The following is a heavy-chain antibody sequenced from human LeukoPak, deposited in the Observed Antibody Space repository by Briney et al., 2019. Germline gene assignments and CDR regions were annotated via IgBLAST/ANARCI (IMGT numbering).Heavy chain of an antibody. J-gene: IGHJ4*02. CDR1: GYSFADYY. Sequence: ASLKVSCKASGYSFADYYMHWVRQTPGQGLEWMGIINPSGGSTSYAQKFQGRVTMTRDTSTSTVYMELSSLRSEDTAVYYCARESYYYDSSYGYWGQGTLVTVSS. V-gene: IGHV1-46*01. D-gene: IGHD3-22*01. CDR3: ARESYYYDSSYGY. CDR2: INPSGGST.